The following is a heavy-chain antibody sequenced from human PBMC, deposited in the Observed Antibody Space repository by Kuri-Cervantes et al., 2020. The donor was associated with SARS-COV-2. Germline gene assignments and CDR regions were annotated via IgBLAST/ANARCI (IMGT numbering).Heavy chain of an antibody. CDR1: GFTFSSYA. CDR2: ISGSGGST. V-gene: IGHV3-23*01. Sequence: GESLKISCAASGFTFSSYAMSWVRQAPGKGLEWVSAISGSGGSTYYADSVKGRFTISRDSSESTLYLQMNRLRSEDTAVYYCANDIAARPLHYYYYGMDVWGQGTTVTVSS. J-gene: IGHJ6*02. D-gene: IGHD6-6*01. CDR3: ANDIAARPLHYYYYGMDV.